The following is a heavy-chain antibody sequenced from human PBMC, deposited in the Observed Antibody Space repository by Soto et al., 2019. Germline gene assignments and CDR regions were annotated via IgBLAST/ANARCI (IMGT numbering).Heavy chain of an antibody. D-gene: IGHD6-13*01. CDR1: GYTFTGYY. Sequence: GASAKVSCKASGYTFTGYYMHWVRQAPGQGLEWMGWINPNSGGTNYAQKFQGWVTMTRDTSISTAYMELSRLRSDDTAVYYCARAGSSSWPTQYYYYGMDVWGQGTTVTVSS. V-gene: IGHV1-2*04. J-gene: IGHJ6*02. CDR2: INPNSGGT. CDR3: ARAGSSSWPTQYYYYGMDV.